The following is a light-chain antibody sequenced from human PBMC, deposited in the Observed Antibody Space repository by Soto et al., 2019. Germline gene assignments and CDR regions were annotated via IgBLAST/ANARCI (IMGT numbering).Light chain of an antibody. CDR2: DAS. CDR1: QSVSSY. Sequence: EIVLTQSPATLSFSPGEIATLSCRASQSVSSYLAWYQQKPGQAPRLLIYDASNRATGIPARFSGSGSGTDFTLTISSLEPEDFAVYYCQQRSNWPAITFGQGTRLEIK. V-gene: IGKV3-11*01. CDR3: QQRSNWPAIT. J-gene: IGKJ5*01.